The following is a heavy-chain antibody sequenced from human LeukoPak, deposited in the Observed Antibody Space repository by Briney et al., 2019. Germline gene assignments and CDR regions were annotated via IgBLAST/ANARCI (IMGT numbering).Heavy chain of an antibody. J-gene: IGHJ3*02. CDR1: GFTFSSYA. D-gene: IGHD3-3*01. CDR3: ARERGGYDFWSESGDAFDI. CDR2: IYSGGST. V-gene: IGHV3-53*01. Sequence: GGSLRLSCAASGFTFSSYAMSWVRQAPGKGLEWVSVIYSGGSTYYADSVKGRFTISRDNSKNTLYLQMNSLRAEDTAVYYCARERGGYDFWSESGDAFDIWGQGTMVTVSS.